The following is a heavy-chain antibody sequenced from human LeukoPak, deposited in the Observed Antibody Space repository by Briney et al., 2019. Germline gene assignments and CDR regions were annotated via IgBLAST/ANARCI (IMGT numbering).Heavy chain of an antibody. CDR1: GYTFTGYY. V-gene: IGHV1-2*02. D-gene: IGHD6-19*01. J-gene: IGHJ4*02. CDR2: IDPKSGGT. Sequence: ASAKVSCKASGYTFTGYYMHWVRQAPGQGLEWMGWIDPKSGGTKYAQKFQGRVTMTRDMSFNTAYMDLRRLKSDDTAVYYCVRDMDRGQWLVRPYNWGQGTLVTVSS. CDR3: VRDMDRGQWLVRPYN.